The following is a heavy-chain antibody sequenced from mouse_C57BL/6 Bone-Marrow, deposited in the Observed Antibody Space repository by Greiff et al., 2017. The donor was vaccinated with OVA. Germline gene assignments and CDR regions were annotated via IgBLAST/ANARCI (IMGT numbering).Heavy chain of an antibody. CDR1: GYTFTDYY. CDR2: IYPGSGNT. D-gene: IGHD2-1*01. Sequence: VQVVESGAELVRPGASVKLSCKASGYTFTDYYINWVKQRPGQGLEWIARIYPGSGNTYYNEKVTGKVTLTAAKASSTAYMQLSSLPSEDSAVYFCARATTVTHDFYYAMDYWGQGTSVTVSS. V-gene: IGHV1-76*01. J-gene: IGHJ4*01. CDR3: ARATTVTHDFYYAMDY.